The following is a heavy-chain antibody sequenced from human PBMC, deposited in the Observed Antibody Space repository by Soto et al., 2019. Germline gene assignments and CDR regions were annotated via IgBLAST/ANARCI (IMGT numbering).Heavy chain of an antibody. V-gene: IGHV3-23*01. CDR2: ISGSGGST. Sequence: GGSLRLSCAASGFRFRTRAMSWVRQAPGKGLEWVSAISGSGGSTYYADSVKGRFTISRDNSKNTLYLQMNSLRAEDTAVYYCAKDRLTIFGVVIEYYFDYWGQGTLVTVSS. D-gene: IGHD3-3*01. CDR1: GFRFRTRA. CDR3: AKDRLTIFGVVIEYYFDY. J-gene: IGHJ4*02.